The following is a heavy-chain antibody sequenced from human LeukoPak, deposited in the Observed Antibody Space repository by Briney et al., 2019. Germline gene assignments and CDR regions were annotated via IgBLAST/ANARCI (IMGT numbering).Heavy chain of an antibody. Sequence: PGGSLRLSCAASGFTFDDYAMHWVRQGPGKGLEWDSGIYWSGSRIDYADSVKGRFTISRDNAKNSLYLQMNSLRAEDTALYYCTKDVTPGGADVWGRGTTVTVSS. J-gene: IGHJ6*02. CDR2: IYWSGSRI. V-gene: IGHV3-9*01. CDR3: TKDVTPGGADV. D-gene: IGHD2-15*01. CDR1: GFTFDDYA.